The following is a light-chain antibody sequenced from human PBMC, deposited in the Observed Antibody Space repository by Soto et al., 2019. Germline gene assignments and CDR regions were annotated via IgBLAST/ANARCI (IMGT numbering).Light chain of an antibody. CDR1: QSVNFN. CDR3: DQYISWP. V-gene: IGKV3D-15*01. Sequence: EIVMTQSPATLSVSPGERATLYSTASQSVNFNLACYQHKPGQGPRLLIYGASTRAADVPARFSGGGSGTEFTLTIRSRQSEDLAVYYCDQYISWPFGQGTKVEMK. J-gene: IGKJ1*01. CDR2: GAS.